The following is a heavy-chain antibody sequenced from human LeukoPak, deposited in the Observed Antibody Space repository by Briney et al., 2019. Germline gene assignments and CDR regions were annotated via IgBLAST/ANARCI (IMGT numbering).Heavy chain of an antibody. V-gene: IGHV3-66*01. D-gene: IGHD3-10*01. CDR2: IYSGGST. CDR3: ARVPYYGSGSYPYYFDY. Sequence: GGSLRLSCAASGFTVSSNYMSWVRQAPGKGLEWVSVIYSGGSTYYADSVKSRFTISRDNSKNTLYLQMNSLRAEDTAVYYCARVPYYGSGSYPYYFDYWGHGTLVTVSS. CDR1: GFTVSSNY. J-gene: IGHJ4*01.